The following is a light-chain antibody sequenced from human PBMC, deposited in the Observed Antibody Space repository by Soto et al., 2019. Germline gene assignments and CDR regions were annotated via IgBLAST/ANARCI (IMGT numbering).Light chain of an antibody. CDR2: GAS. CDR3: QQYGSSPPLT. Sequence: EFVLTQSPGTLSLSPGERATLSCRASQSVSSSYLAWYQQKPRQAPRILIYGASTRATGIPDRFSGSGSGTDSPLTISRLEPEDFALYYCQQYGSSPPLTFGGGIKVEIK. J-gene: IGKJ4*01. V-gene: IGKV3-20*01. CDR1: QSVSSSY.